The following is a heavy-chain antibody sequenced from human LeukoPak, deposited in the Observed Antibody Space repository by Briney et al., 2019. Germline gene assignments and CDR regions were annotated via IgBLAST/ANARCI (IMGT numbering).Heavy chain of an antibody. CDR1: GGSISSYY. V-gene: IGHV4-4*07. D-gene: IGHD6-6*01. CDR3: ASRIAARPDDYYYYYGMDV. Sequence: ETLSLTCTVSGGSISSYYWSWIRQPAGKGLEWIGRIYTSGSTNYNPSLTSRVTMSVDTSKNQFSLKLSSVTAADTAVYYCASRIAARPDDYYYYYGMDVWGQGTTVTVSS. CDR2: IYTSGST. J-gene: IGHJ6*02.